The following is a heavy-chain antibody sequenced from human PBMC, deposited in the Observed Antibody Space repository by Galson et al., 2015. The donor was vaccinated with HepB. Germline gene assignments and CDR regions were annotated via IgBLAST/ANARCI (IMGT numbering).Heavy chain of an antibody. V-gene: IGHV3-30*04. CDR2: ISYDGTNT. D-gene: IGHD3-10*01. J-gene: IGHJ4*02. Sequence: SLRLSCAASGFTFNTYALYWVRQAPGKGLDWVAVISYDGTNTYYADSVKGRFTISRDNSKNTLYLQMNSLRAEDTAVYYCARDPRRGYYYGSGSRPFYIDYWGQGILVTVSS. CDR1: GFTFNTYA. CDR3: ARDPRRGYYYGSGSRPFYIDY.